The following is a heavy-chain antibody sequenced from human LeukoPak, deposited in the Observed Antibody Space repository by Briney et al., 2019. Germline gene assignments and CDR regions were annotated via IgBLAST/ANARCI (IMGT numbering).Heavy chain of an antibody. V-gene: IGHV4-34*01. J-gene: IGHJ5*02. CDR3: ARRSPRITLTNWFDP. CDR1: GGSFSDYY. D-gene: IGHD3-10*01. Sequence: SETLSLTCAVYGGSFSDYYWSWIRQPPGKGLEWIGEINHSGSTNYNPSLKSRVTISVDTSKNQFSLKLSSVTAADTAVYYCARRSPRITLTNWFDPWGQGTLVTVSS. CDR2: INHSGST.